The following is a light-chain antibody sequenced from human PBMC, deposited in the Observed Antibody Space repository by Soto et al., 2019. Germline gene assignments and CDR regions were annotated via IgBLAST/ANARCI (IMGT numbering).Light chain of an antibody. CDR1: SSDVGGYNY. J-gene: IGLJ2*01. V-gene: IGLV2-8*01. CDR2: EVT. Sequence: QSALTQPPSASGSPGQSVTISCTGTSSDVGGYNYVSWYQQYPGRAPKLMIYEVTKRPSGVADRFSGSKSGNTASLTVSGPRAEAEDEYYCSSCSARNNCYLVFGGGTKLTVL. CDR3: SSCSARNNCYLV.